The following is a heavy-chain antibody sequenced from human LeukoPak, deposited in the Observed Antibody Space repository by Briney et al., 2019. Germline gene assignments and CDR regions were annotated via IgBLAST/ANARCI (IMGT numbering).Heavy chain of an antibody. D-gene: IGHD1-26*01. CDR1: GYSISSGHY. J-gene: IGHJ3*02. V-gene: IGHV4-38-2*01. CDR2: VYHSGTI. Sequence: SETLSLTCAVSGYSISSGHYWGWIRQPPGKGLEWIGSVYHSGTIYYNPSLKSRVTISVDTSKNQFSLKLSSVTAADTALYYCARRRHSGSYYDAFHIWGRGTMVTVSS. CDR3: ARRRHSGSYYDAFHI.